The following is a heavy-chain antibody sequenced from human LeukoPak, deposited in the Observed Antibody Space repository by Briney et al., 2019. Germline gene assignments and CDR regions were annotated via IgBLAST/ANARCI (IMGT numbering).Heavy chain of an antibody. J-gene: IGHJ3*02. D-gene: IGHD2-2*01. CDR2: ISSSSSYYI. Sequence: GGSLRLSCVASGFTFTTYSMNWVRQAPGKGLEWVSSISSSSSYYINYADSVKGRFTISRDNAKNSLYPQMNSLRAEDTAVYYCARDSPAANDAFDIWGQGTMVTVSS. CDR3: ARDSPAANDAFDI. V-gene: IGHV3-21*01. CDR1: GFTFTTYS.